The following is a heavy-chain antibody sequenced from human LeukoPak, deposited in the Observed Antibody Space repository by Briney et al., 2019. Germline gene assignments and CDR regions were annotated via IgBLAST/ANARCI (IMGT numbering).Heavy chain of an antibody. V-gene: IGHV3-30*18. D-gene: IGHD3-16*01. CDR1: GFTLSSYG. J-gene: IGHJ5*02. CDR2: ISYDGSNK. Sequence: GGSLRLSFSAPGFTLSSYGMHWVRQAPGKGLEWGAVISYDGSNKYYADSVKGRFTISRDNSKNTLYLQMNSLRAEDTAVYYCAKEPTVGKYDWFDPWGQGTLVTVSS. CDR3: AKEPTVGKYDWFDP.